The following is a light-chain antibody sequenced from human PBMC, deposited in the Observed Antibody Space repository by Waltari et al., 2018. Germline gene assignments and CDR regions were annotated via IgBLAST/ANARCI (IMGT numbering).Light chain of an antibody. J-gene: IGLJ2*01. CDR1: KLGDKY. Sequence: SYELTQPPSVSVSPGQTASITCSGDKLGDKYAYWYQQKTGQSPVLVIYQHNKRPSGIPERFPGSNSGNTATLTISGTQAMDEADYYCQAWDRTTVVFGGGTKLTVL. CDR2: QHN. V-gene: IGLV3-1*01. CDR3: QAWDRTTVV.